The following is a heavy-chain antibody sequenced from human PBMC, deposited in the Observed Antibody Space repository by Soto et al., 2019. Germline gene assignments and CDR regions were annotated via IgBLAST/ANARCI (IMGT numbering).Heavy chain of an antibody. V-gene: IGHV3-23*01. CDR2: ITASADTT. D-gene: IGHD2-2*01. CDR1: AFTFRSYA. CDR3: AKVRPLRDCTSTSCLGAFDI. J-gene: IGHJ3*02. Sequence: EEQLLESGGGLVRPGGSLRLSCAASAFTFRSYAMSWVRQAPGKGLEWVSAITASADTTYYADSVKGLFTISRDNSKNTLYRRMNSLRAEDTAVYYCAKVRPLRDCTSTSCLGAFDIWGQGTMVTVS.